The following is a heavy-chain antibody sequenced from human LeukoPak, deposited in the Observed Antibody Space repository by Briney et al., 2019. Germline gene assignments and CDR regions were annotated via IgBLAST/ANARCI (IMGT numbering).Heavy chain of an antibody. V-gene: IGHV3-23*01. CDR1: GFTFSHYA. J-gene: IGHJ3*01. CDR2: INGGGSDT. D-gene: IGHD5-18*01. Sequence: GGCLRLSCAASGFTFSHYAMSWVRQTPGKGPEWDSGINGGGSDTYYADSVKGRFAISRDNSKNTLYLQMNSQRAEDTAIYYCAKEETLGYSIDAFDVWGQGTVVTVSS. CDR3: AKEETLGYSIDAFDV.